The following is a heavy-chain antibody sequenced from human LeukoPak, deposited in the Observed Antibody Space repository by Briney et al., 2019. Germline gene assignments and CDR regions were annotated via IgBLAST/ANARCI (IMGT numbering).Heavy chain of an antibody. CDR2: ISAYNGNT. J-gene: IGHJ4*02. D-gene: IGHD2-15*01. CDR3: ARDPLGYCSGGSCYYIFDY. Sequence: SVKVSCKASGYTFTSYGISWVRQAPGQGLEWMGWISAYNGNTNYAQKLQGRVTTTTDTSTSTAYMELRSLRSDDTAVYYCARDPLGYCSGGSCYYIFDYWGQGTLVTVSS. CDR1: GYTFTSYG. V-gene: IGHV1-18*01.